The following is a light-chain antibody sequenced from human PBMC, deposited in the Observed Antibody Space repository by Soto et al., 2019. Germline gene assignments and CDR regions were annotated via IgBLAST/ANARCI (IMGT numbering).Light chain of an antibody. CDR1: HSVDSN. CDR2: GAS. V-gene: IGKV3D-15*01. CDR3: QQYDKWPLT. J-gene: IGKJ4*01. Sequence: EIVMTQSPVTLSVSTGQGATLSCRASHSVDSNLAWYQQKPGQAPRLLIFGASTRPTGIPDRFSGSGSGTEFTLTISSLQSEDFAVYYCQQYDKWPLTFGGGTKVDIK.